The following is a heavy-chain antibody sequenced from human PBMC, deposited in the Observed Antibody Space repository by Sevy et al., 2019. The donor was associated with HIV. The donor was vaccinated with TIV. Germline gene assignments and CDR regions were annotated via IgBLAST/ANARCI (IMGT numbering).Heavy chain of an antibody. D-gene: IGHD3-10*01. CDR3: ASGLLWFGEFEDAFDI. CDR1: GGTFSSYA. CDR2: IIPIFGTA. J-gene: IGHJ3*02. Sequence: SVKVSCKASGGTFSSYAISWVRQAPGQGLEWMGGIIPIFGTANYAQKFQGRVTITADESTGTAYMELSSLRSEDTAVYYCASGLLWFGEFEDAFDIWGQGTMVTVSS. V-gene: IGHV1-69*13.